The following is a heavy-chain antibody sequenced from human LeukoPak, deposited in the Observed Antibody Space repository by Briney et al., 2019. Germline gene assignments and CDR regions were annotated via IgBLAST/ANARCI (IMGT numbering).Heavy chain of an antibody. CDR3: ARRRYESSGHFDY. V-gene: IGHV3-23*01. J-gene: IGHJ4*02. Sequence: GGSLRLSCVASGFTFNSYAMSWVRQAPGKGLEWVSAITGLGIVDNAGSVRGRFTISRDNSKSTLFLQMDSLKPEDTATYYCARRRYESSGHFDYWGQGALVTVSS. D-gene: IGHD3-22*01. CDR1: GFTFNSYA. CDR2: ITGLGIV.